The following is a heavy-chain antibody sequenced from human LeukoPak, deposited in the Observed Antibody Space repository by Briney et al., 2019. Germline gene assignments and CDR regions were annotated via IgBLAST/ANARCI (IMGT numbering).Heavy chain of an antibody. V-gene: IGHV3-72*01. CDR2: IRDKANSYTT. CDR3: TRPNPHFDY. D-gene: IGHD1-14*01. CDR1: GLTVSSNY. J-gene: IGHJ4*02. Sequence: GGSLRLSCAASGLTVSSNYMSWVRQAPGKGLEWVGRIRDKANSYTTEYAASVKGRFTISRDDSKNSVYLQMNSLKTEDTAVYYCTRPNPHFDYWGQGTLVTVSS.